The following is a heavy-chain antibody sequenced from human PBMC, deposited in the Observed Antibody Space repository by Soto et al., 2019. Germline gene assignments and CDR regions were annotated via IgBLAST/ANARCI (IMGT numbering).Heavy chain of an antibody. Sequence: GASVKVSCKASGYTFTGYYMHWVRQAPGQGLEWMGWINPNSGGTNYAQKFQGRVTMTRDTSISTAYMELSRLRSDDTAVYYCARGQQEYYYYYYGMDVWGQGTTVTVSS. CDR2: INPNSGGT. J-gene: IGHJ6*02. CDR3: ARGQQEYYYYYYGMDV. V-gene: IGHV1-2*02. CDR1: GYTFTGYY. D-gene: IGHD6-13*01.